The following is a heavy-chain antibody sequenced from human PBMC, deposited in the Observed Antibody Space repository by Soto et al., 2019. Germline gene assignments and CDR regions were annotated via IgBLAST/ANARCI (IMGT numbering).Heavy chain of an antibody. V-gene: IGHV3-30*18. CDR3: AKDLSYGDFDY. D-gene: IGHD4-17*01. Sequence: QVQLVESGGGVGQPGRSLRLSCAASGFTFSSYGMHWVRQAPGKGLEWVAVISYDGSNKYYADAVKGRFTISRDNSKNTVYLQMTSLRAEDTAVYYCAKDLSYGDFDYWGQGTLVTVSS. CDR2: ISYDGSNK. CDR1: GFTFSSYG. J-gene: IGHJ4*02.